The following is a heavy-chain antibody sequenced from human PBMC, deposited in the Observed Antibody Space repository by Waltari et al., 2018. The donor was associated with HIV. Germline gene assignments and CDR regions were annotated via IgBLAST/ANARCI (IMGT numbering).Heavy chain of an antibody. D-gene: IGHD3-10*01. J-gene: IGHJ6*02. Sequence: EVQLVQSGAEVKKPGESLKISCKGSGYNFANYWIGWVRQMPEKGLEWMGLIDPGDSDTRYSPSFQGQVTSSADKSISTAYLQWSSLKASDTAMYYCARHLWFGEPSHYYYYYGMDVWGQGTTVTVSS. CDR2: IDPGDSDT. CDR3: ARHLWFGEPSHYYYYYGMDV. CDR1: GYNFANYW. V-gene: IGHV5-51*01.